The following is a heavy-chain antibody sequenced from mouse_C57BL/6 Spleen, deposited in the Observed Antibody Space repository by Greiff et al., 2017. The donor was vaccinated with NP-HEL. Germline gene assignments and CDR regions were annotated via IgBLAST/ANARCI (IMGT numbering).Heavy chain of an antibody. D-gene: IGHD1-1*01. CDR2: FYPGSGSI. CDR3: ARHEGGNLLLRPAWFAY. CDR1: GYTFTEYT. J-gene: IGHJ3*01. V-gene: IGHV1-62-2*01. Sequence: QVQLQQSGAELVKPGASVKLSCKASGYTFTEYTIHWVKQRSGQGLEWIGWFYPGSGSIKYNEKFKDKATLTADKSSSTVYMELSRLTSEDSAVYFCARHEGGNLLLRPAWFAYWGQGTLVTVSA.